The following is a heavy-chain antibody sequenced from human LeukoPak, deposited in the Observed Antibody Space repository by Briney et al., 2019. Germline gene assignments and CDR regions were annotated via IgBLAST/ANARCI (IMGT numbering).Heavy chain of an antibody. CDR1: GYTFTEYY. CDR3: ARTLTTATWDY. V-gene: IGHV1-2*02. Sequence: ALVKVSCKASGYTFTEYYLNWMRQAPGQGLEWMGWISPYSGATHYAQIFQGRVTMTRDTSISTAYMEVSSLRSDDSAVYFCARTLTTATWDYWGQGTLVTVSS. J-gene: IGHJ4*02. D-gene: IGHD4-17*01. CDR2: ISPYSGAT.